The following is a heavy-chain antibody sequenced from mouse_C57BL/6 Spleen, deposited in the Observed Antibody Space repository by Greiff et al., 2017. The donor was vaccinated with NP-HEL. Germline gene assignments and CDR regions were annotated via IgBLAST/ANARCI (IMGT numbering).Heavy chain of an antibody. CDR1: GYSFTSYY. CDR2: IYPGSGNT. Sequence: VQLQQSGPELVKPGASVKISCKASGYSFTSYYIHWVKQRPGQGLEWIGWIYPGSGNTKYNEKFKGKATLTADTSSSTAYMQLSSLTSEDSAVYYCARGEGGDYAMDYWGQGTSVTVSS. J-gene: IGHJ4*01. CDR3: ARGEGGDYAMDY. V-gene: IGHV1-66*01.